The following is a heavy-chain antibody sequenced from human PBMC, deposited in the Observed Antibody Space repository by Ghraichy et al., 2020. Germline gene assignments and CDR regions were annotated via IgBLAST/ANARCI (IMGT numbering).Heavy chain of an antibody. D-gene: IGHD6-13*01. CDR1: GFTFSSYA. J-gene: IGHJ6*03. Sequence: GESLRLSCAAPGFTFSSYAMSWVRQAPGKGLEWVSVISGNGGNTYYADSVKGRFTISRDNFKNTLYLQMNSLRAEDTALYYCAREGSWYSYYYYMDVWGKGTAVTVSS. CDR3: AREGSWYSYYYYMDV. CDR2: ISGNGGNT. V-gene: IGHV3-23*01.